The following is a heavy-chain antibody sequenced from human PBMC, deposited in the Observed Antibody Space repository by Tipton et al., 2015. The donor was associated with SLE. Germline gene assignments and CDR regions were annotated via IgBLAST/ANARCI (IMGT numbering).Heavy chain of an antibody. CDR1: GGSISSHY. CDR2: IYYSGST. Sequence: PGLVKPSETLSLTCTVSGGSISSHYWSWIRQPPGKGLEWIGYIYYSGSTNYNPSLKSRVTISVDTSKNQFSLKLSSVTAADTAVYYCAREWGDAFDIWGQGTMVTVSS. CDR3: AREWGDAFDI. J-gene: IGHJ3*02. V-gene: IGHV4-59*11. D-gene: IGHD3-16*01.